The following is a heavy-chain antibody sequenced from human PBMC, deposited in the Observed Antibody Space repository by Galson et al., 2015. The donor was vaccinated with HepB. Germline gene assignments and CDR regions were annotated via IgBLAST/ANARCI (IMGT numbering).Heavy chain of an antibody. J-gene: IGHJ3*02. CDR1: GFTFSSYS. CDR3: ARDVVVVPAAIPLAAFDI. V-gene: IGHV3-21*01. CDR2: ISSSSSYI. D-gene: IGHD2-2*01. Sequence: SLRLSCAASGFTFSSYSMNWVRQAPGKGLEWVSSISSSSSYIYYADSVKGRFTISRDNAKNSLYLQMNSLRAEDTAVYYCARDVVVVPAAIPLAAFDIWGQGTMVTVSS.